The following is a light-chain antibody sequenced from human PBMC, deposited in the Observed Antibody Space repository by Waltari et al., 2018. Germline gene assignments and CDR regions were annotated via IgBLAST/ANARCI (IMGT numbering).Light chain of an antibody. CDR3: HQYDRSPPFT. Sequence: EIVLPQSPGALSLSPGERVTLSCRASASISSGYFAWFQQKPGQPPRLLIYGASRRAAGIPDRFSGGGSGADYTLTISRLEPEDFAVYYCHQYDRSPPFTFGQGTRL. CDR2: GAS. J-gene: IGKJ5*01. V-gene: IGKV3-20*01. CDR1: ASISSGY.